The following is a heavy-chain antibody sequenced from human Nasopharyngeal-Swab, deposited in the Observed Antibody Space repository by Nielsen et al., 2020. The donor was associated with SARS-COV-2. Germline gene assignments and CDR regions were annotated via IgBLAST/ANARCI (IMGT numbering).Heavy chain of an antibody. CDR3: ARDGPYSSGWYKGRVDY. V-gene: IGHV3-74*01. CDR1: GFTFSSYW. CDR2: INGDGSST. D-gene: IGHD6-19*01. J-gene: IGHJ4*02. Sequence: GESLKISCAASGFTFSSYWMHWVRQAPGKGLVWVSRINGDGSSTTYADSVRGRFTISSDNAKNMLYLQMNSLRAEDTAVYYCARDGPYSSGWYKGRVDYWGQGTLVTVSS.